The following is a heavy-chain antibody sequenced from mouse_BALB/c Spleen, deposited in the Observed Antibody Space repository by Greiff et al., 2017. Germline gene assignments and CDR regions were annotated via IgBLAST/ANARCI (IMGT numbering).Heavy chain of an antibody. CDR2: INSNGGST. CDR3: AREGTWFNTGFAD. Sequence: EVKLVESGGGLVQPGGSLKLSCAASGFTFSSYGMSWVRQTPDKRLELVATINSNGGSTYYPDSVKGRFPISRDTDKYTLYLQMRSLKLEDTDMYYCAREGTWFNTGFADWGQGTLVTVSA. J-gene: IGHJ3*01. D-gene: IGHD1-1*01. V-gene: IGHV5-6-3*01. CDR1: GFTFSSYG.